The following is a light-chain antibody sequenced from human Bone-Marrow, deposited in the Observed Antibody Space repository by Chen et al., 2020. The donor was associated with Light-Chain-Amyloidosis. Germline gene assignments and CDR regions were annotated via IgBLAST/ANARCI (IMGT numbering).Light chain of an antibody. CDR3: QQYNSYSPLT. Sequence: DIQMTQSPSTLSASVGDRVTITCRASQTISSWLAWYQQKPGKAPKLLIYKSSSLESGVPSRFSGSGSGTEFTLTISRLQPDDSATYYCQQYNSYSPLTFGGGTKLEIK. CDR2: KSS. J-gene: IGKJ4*01. CDR1: QTISSW. V-gene: IGKV1-5*03.